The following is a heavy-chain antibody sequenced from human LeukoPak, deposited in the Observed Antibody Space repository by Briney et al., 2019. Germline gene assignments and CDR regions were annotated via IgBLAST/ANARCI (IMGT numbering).Heavy chain of an antibody. CDR3: ARHYGGNYHFDY. J-gene: IGHJ4*02. Sequence: SETLSLTCTVSGGSISSYYWSWIRQPPGKGLEWIGYIYYSGSTNYSPSLKSRVTISVDTSKNQFSLKLSSVTAADTAVYYCARHYGGNYHFDYWGQGTLVTVSS. CDR2: IYYSGST. D-gene: IGHD4-17*01. CDR1: GGSISSYY. V-gene: IGHV4-59*08.